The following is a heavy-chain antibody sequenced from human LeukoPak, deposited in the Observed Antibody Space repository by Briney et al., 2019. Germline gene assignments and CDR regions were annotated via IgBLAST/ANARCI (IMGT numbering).Heavy chain of an antibody. J-gene: IGHJ4*02. Sequence: SQTLSLTCAVSGGSISSGGYSWSWIRQPPGKGLEWIGYIYHSGSTYYNPSLKSRVTISVDRSKNQFSLKLSSVTAADTAVYYCARAQSGYPLGFVVNWGQGTLVTVSS. CDR1: GGSISSGGYS. CDR2: IYHSGST. V-gene: IGHV4-30-2*01. CDR3: ARAQSGYPLGFVVN. D-gene: IGHD3-3*01.